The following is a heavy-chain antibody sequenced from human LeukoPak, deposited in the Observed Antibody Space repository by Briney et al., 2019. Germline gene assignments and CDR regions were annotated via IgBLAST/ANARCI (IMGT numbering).Heavy chain of an antibody. D-gene: IGHD6-19*01. CDR2: ISSSSTI. V-gene: IGHV3-48*01. CDR1: GFTFSSYS. CDR3: ARDMRATSGPGWFDP. J-gene: IGHJ5*02. Sequence: GGSLRLSCAASGFTFSSYSMNWVRQAPGKGLEWVSYISSSSTIYYADSVKGRFTISRDNAKNSLYLQMNSLRAEDTAVYYCARDMRATSGPGWFDPWGQGTLVSVSS.